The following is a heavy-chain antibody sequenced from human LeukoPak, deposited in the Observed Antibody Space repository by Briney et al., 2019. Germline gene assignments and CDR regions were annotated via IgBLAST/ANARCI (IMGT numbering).Heavy chain of an antibody. CDR3: ARDGSSGWYSDY. CDR2: IKPDGSST. V-gene: IGHV3-74*01. J-gene: IGHJ4*02. Sequence: GGSLRLSCAASGFAFSTYWMYWVRQAPGKGLVWVSRIKPDGSSTSYADSVKGRFTISRDNAKNTLYLQMNSLRAEDTAVYYCARDGSSGWYSDYWGQGTLVTVSS. D-gene: IGHD6-19*01. CDR1: GFAFSTYW.